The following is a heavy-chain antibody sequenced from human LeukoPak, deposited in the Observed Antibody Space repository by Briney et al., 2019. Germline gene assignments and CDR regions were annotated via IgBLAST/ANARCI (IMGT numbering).Heavy chain of an antibody. J-gene: IGHJ4*02. CDR1: GFTVSSYW. V-gene: IGHV3-7*01. Sequence: GGSLRLSCAASGFTVSSYWMSWVRQAPGKGLEWVANIKEDGSGKWYVDSVKGRFTISKDNAKNSLHLQMNGLRAEDTAIYYCARDAARPLGDWGQGTLVTVSS. D-gene: IGHD3-16*01. CDR2: IKEDGSGK. CDR3: ARDAARPLGD.